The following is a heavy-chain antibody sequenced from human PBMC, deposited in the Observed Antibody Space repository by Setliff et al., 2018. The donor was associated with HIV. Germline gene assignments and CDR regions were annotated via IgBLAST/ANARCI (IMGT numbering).Heavy chain of an antibody. CDR1: GFSFSRYW. CDR3: ARKLRPGHGVDV. J-gene: IGHJ6*02. D-gene: IGHD3-10*01. CDR2: IDHFGSEE. Sequence: GGSLRLSCAASGFSFSRYWMSWVRQAPGKGLEWVASIDHFGSEENYVDSVKGRFTISRDNAKNSMDLQMNSLRAEDTAIYYCARKLRPGHGVDVWGQGTTVTVSS. V-gene: IGHV3-7*04.